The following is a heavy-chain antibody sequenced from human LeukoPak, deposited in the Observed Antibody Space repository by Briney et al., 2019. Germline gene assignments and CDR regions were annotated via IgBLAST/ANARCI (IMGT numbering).Heavy chain of an antibody. CDR2: IYTSGST. Sequence: SETLSLTCTVSGGSISRYYWSWIRQPAGKGLEWIGRIYTSGSTNYNPSLKSRVTMSVDTSKNQFSLKLSSVTAADTAVYYCAKEWRRDDYFDYWGQGTLVTVSS. V-gene: IGHV4-4*07. CDR1: GGSISRYY. D-gene: IGHD5-12*01. J-gene: IGHJ4*02. CDR3: AKEWRRDDYFDY.